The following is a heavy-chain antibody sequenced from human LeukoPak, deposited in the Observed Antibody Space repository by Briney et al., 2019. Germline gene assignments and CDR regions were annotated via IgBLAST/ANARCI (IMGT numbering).Heavy chain of an antibody. J-gene: IGHJ3*02. Sequence: SETVSLTCAVSGYSISSGYYWGWIRQPPGKGLEWIGSIYRSGSTYYNPSLKSRVTISVDTSKNQFSLKLSSVTAADTAVYYCARHIAYYYDSSGQEDAFDIWGQGTMVTVSS. CDR2: IYRSGST. V-gene: IGHV4-38-2*01. CDR3: ARHIAYYYDSSGQEDAFDI. D-gene: IGHD3-22*01. CDR1: GYSISSGYY.